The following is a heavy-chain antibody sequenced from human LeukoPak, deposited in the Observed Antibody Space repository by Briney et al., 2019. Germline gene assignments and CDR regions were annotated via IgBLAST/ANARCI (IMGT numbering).Heavy chain of an antibody. J-gene: IGHJ4*02. V-gene: IGHV3-48*02. CDR2: ISGSSTIT. Sequence: GGSLRLSCAASGFTVSSNYMSWVRQAPGKGLEWISYISGSSTITYYADSVKGRFTISRDNAKKSLYLELNSLRDDDTAVYYCARDPRYCSGGSCLRFDYWGQGTLVSVSS. CDR3: ARDPRYCSGGSCLRFDY. D-gene: IGHD2-15*01. CDR1: GFTVSSNY.